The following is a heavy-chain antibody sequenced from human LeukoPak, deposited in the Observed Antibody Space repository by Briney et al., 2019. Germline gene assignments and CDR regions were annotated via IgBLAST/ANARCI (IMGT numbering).Heavy chain of an antibody. CDR2: IYTSGST. D-gene: IGHD6-13*01. CDR3: ARDRVIAAAGTNWFDP. V-gene: IGHV4-61*02. CDR1: GGSISSGSYY. J-gene: IGHJ5*02. Sequence: PSETLSLTCTVSGGSISSGSYYWSWIRQPAGKGLEWIGRIYTSGSTNYNPSLKSRVTISVDTSKNQFSLKLSSVTAADTAVYYCARDRVIAAAGTNWFDPWGQGTLVTVSS.